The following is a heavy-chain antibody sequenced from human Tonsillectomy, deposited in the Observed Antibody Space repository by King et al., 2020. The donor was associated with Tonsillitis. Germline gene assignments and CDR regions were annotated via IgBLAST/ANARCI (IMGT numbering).Heavy chain of an antibody. CDR1: GFSFSTYW. D-gene: IGHD6-19*01. V-gene: IGHV3-7*03. CDR2: IKQDGSET. Sequence: VQLVESGGGLVQPGGSLRLSCEVSGFSFSTYWVMWVRQAPGKGLEWVATIKQDGSETSYVDSVKGRFTISRDSAKNSVSLQMVSLRAEDTAVYYCAGGGGWILDYGGRSTLVSVSS. J-gene: IGHJ4*02. CDR3: AGGGGWILDY.